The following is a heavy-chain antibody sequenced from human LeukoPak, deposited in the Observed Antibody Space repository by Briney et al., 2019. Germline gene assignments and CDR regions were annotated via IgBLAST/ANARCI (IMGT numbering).Heavy chain of an antibody. CDR2: IYPGDSET. Sequence: GESLKISCKGSGYSFISYWIGWVCQMPGTGLEWMGIIYPGDSETRYSPSFQGQVTMSADKSISTAYLQWSSLTASDTAIYYCARQVAVAAWEYWGHGTLVTVSS. CDR1: GYSFISYW. D-gene: IGHD6-19*01. CDR3: ARQVAVAAWEY. V-gene: IGHV5-51*01. J-gene: IGHJ4*01.